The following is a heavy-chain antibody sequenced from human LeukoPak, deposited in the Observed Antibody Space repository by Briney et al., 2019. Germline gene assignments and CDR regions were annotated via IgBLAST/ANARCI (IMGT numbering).Heavy chain of an antibody. J-gene: IGHJ4*02. D-gene: IGHD2-2*01. CDR3: ARGGLYIVVVPAALDY. CDR2: ISSSTSTT. Sequence: PGGSIRLSCAVYGFTFSSYTMNWVRQAPGKGLEWVSYISSSTSTTYYADSVKGRFTISRDNAKNSLYLQMNSLRAEDTAVYYCARGGLYIVVVPAALDYWGQGTLVTVSS. V-gene: IGHV3-48*01. CDR1: GFTFSSYT.